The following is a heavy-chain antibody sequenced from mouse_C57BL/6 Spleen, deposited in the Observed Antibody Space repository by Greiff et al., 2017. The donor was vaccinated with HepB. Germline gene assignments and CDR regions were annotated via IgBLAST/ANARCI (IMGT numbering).Heavy chain of an antibody. V-gene: IGHV1-4*01. CDR3: AKRGHYPYPMDY. D-gene: IGHD2-1*01. CDR2: INPSSGYT. Sequence: QVQLQQSGAELARPGASVKMSCKASGYTFTSYTMHWVKQRPGQGLEWIGYINPSSGYTKYNQKFKDKATLTADKSSSTAYMQLSSLTSEDSAVYYCAKRGHYPYPMDYWGQGTSVTVSS. J-gene: IGHJ4*01. CDR1: GYTFTSYT.